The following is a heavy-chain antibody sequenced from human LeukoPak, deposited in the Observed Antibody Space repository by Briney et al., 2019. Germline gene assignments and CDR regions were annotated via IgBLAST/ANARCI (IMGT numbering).Heavy chain of an antibody. J-gene: IGHJ5*02. V-gene: IGHV1-69*13. Sequence: SVKVSCKASGGTFSSYTINWVRQAPGQGLEWMGGIIPVFNTAHYAQTSQGRVTITADESTSTAYMELSSLRSEDTAVYYCARDEQDSSSWYARWFDPWGQGTLVTVSS. CDR1: GGTFSSYT. D-gene: IGHD6-13*01. CDR3: ARDEQDSSSWYARWFDP. CDR2: IIPVFNTA.